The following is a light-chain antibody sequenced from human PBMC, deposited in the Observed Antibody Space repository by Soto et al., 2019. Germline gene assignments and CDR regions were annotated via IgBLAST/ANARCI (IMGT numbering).Light chain of an antibody. CDR1: QSISSW. Sequence: DIQMTQSPSTLSASVGDRVTITFRASQSISSWLAWYQQKPGKAPKLLIYKASSLESGVPSRFSGSGSGTEFTLTISSLQPDDFATYYCQQYNSYWTFGQGTKVELK. CDR2: KAS. J-gene: IGKJ1*01. V-gene: IGKV1-5*03. CDR3: QQYNSYWT.